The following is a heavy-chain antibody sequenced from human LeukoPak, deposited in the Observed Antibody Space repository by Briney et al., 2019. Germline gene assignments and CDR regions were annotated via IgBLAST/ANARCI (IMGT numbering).Heavy chain of an antibody. CDR3: ARLSPNWGSNY. J-gene: IGHJ4*02. D-gene: IGHD7-27*01. V-gene: IGHV4-39*01. Sequence: SETLSLTCTVSGGSISSSSYYWGWIRQPPGKGLEWIGSIYYSGSTYYNPSLKSRVTISVDTSKNQFSLKLSSVTAADTAVYYCARLSPNWGSNYWGQGTLVTVSS. CDR1: GGSISSSSYY. CDR2: IYYSGST.